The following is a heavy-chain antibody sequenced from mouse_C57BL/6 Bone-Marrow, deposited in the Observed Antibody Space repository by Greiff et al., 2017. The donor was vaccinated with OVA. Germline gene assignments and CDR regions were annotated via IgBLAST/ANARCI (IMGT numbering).Heavy chain of an antibody. CDR1: GFSLTSYA. D-gene: IGHD1-1*01. V-gene: IGHV2-9-1*01. CDR3: ARTSTVVAPYYAMDY. J-gene: IGHJ4*01. CDR2: IWTGGGT. Sequence: VQLQQSGPGLVAPSQSLSITCTVSGFSLTSYAISWVRQPPGKGLEWLGVIWTGGGTNYNSALKSRLSISKDNSKSQVFLKMNSLQTDDTARYYCARTSTVVAPYYAMDYWGQGTSVTVSS.